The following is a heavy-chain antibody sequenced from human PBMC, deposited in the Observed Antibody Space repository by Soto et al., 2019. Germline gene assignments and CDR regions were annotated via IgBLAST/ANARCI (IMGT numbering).Heavy chain of an antibody. J-gene: IGHJ4*02. Sequence: PSETLSLTCTVSGDSVSSTRFYWSSIRQPPGKGLEWLGYIYYSGSTNYNPSLKSRVTISVDTSKNQFSLNLSSVTAADTAVYYCARGHVVADQHWGQGTLVTVSS. CDR3: ARGHVVADQH. CDR2: IYYSGST. D-gene: IGHD2-15*01. CDR1: GDSVSSTRFY. V-gene: IGHV4-61*01.